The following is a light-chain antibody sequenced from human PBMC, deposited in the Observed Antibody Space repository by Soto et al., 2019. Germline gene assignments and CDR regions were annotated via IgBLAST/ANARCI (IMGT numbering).Light chain of an antibody. CDR1: QSISRY. J-gene: IGKJ3*01. CDR3: QQYGSSPLT. Sequence: ENVLKLSPGALSLYKEERTTLSCRASQSISRYLAWYQQKPGQGPMLLIYGASSRATGIPDRFSGSGSGTDFTLTISRLEPEDFAVYYCQQYGSSPLTFGPSTKLD. V-gene: IGKV3-20*01. CDR2: GAS.